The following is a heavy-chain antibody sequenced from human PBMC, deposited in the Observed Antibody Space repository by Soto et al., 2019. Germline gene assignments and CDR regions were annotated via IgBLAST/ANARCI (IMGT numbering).Heavy chain of an antibody. Sequence: EVQLVESGGGLVQPGGSLRLSWVVSGFTFTNYWIHWVRPAPGKGLVWVSRSSSDGTYIQYGDSVRGRFTISRDNAKNTVYLQMNRQRAEDTAVYSGVWNLVVTPDSVWFDPWGQGTLVTVSS. CDR3: VWNLVVTPDSVWFDP. V-gene: IGHV3-74*03. CDR2: SSSDGTYI. J-gene: IGHJ5*02. D-gene: IGHD2-2*01. CDR1: GFTFTNYW.